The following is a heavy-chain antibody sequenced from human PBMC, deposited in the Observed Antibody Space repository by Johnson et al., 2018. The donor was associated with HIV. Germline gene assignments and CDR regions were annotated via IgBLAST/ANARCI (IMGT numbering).Heavy chain of an antibody. J-gene: IGHJ3*02. CDR1: GFTFSSYG. CDR2: IWYDGTNR. D-gene: IGHD6-13*01. V-gene: IGHV3-33*06. CDR3: AKDLYSSSWTNDAFDI. Sequence: QVQLVESGGGVVLPGGSLRLSCAASGFTFSSYGMHWVRQAPGKGLEWVAVIWYDGTNRYYGDSVKGRFTISRDNSKNTVYLQMNGLRAEDTAVYHCAKDLYSSSWTNDAFDIWGQGTMVTVSS.